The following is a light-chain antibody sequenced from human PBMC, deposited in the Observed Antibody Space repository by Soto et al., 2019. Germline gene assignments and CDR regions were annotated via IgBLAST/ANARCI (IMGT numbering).Light chain of an antibody. J-gene: IGKJ4*01. CDR2: GSS. V-gene: IGKV3-20*01. Sequence: EVVMTQSPGTLSLSSGERATLSCRASQSVRSNYLAWYQQKPGQAPRLLIYGSSSRATGIPGRFGGGGSGTEFTLTISSLEPEDFAVYYCQQYASSPLTFGGGTKLEIK. CDR1: QSVRSNY. CDR3: QQYASSPLT.